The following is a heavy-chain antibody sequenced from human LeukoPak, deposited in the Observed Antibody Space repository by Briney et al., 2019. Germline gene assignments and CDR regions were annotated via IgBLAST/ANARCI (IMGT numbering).Heavy chain of an antibody. V-gene: IGHV3-23*01. J-gene: IGHJ4*02. Sequence: GGSLRLSCAACGFTFNHYAMSWVRQAPGKGLEWVSSINHLGHTFYADSVQCRFTISSANSKNTLFLQINSMRADDTTEYFCARDHGSQDSGAWYVFDYWGRGTLVTVSS. D-gene: IGHD6-19*01. CDR2: INHLGHT. CDR1: GFTFNHYA. CDR3: ARDHGSQDSGAWYVFDY.